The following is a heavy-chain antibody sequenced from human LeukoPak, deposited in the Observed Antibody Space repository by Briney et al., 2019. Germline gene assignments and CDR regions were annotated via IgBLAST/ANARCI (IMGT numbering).Heavy chain of an antibody. J-gene: IGHJ5*02. CDR1: GYTFTGYY. D-gene: IGHD2-2*01. V-gene: IGHV1-2*02. CDR2: INPNSGGT. CDR3: ARVRCSSTSCYNWFDP. Sequence: ASVKVSCKASGYTFTGYYMHWVRQAPGQGLEGMGWINPNSGGTNYAQKFQGRVSMTRDTSISTAYMELSRLRTDDTAVYYCARVRCSSTSCYNWFDPWGQGTLVTVSS.